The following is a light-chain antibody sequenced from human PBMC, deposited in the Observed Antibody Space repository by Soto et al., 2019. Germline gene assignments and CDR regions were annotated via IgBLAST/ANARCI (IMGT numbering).Light chain of an antibody. CDR3: HQYNNWPQT. V-gene: IGKV3-15*01. CDR1: QSFGSN. J-gene: IGKJ1*01. CDR2: GAS. Sequence: EVVMTHSPATLSVSPGERATLSCRASQSFGSNLAWYQQNPGQAPRLLIYGASTRATGIPARFSGSGSGTEFTLTISSLQSEDFAVYYCHQYNNWPQTFGQGTKVDIK.